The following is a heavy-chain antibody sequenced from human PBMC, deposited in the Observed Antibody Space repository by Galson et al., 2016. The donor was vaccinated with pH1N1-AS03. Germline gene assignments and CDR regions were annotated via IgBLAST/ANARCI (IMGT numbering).Heavy chain of an antibody. V-gene: IGHV3-7*01. CDR2: VNQDGSEK. J-gene: IGHJ4*02. CDR1: GFTFSTYW. Sequence: SLRLSCAGSGFTFSTYWMTWVRQAPGKGLEWVANVNQDGSEKYYVDSVKGRFTISRDNAKNSLYLQMGSLRVEDTAVYFCARGRGYGQYYFDYWGQGTLVTVSS. D-gene: IGHD3-10*01. CDR3: ARGRGYGQYYFDY.